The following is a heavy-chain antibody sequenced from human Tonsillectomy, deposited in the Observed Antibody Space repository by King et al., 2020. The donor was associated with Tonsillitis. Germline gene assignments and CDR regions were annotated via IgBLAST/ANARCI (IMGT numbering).Heavy chain of an antibody. D-gene: IGHD1-26*01. Sequence: VQLVESGGGVVQPGRSLRLSCAASGFTFSDYGMHWVRQAPDKGLEWVAVIWYDGSNKFYADSVKGRFTISRDNLKNTVYLQMNSLRAEDTAVYFCARDLGVGAPDDAFDIWGQGTLVIVSS. V-gene: IGHV3-33*01. CDR3: ARDLGVGAPDDAFDI. CDR2: IWYDGSNK. J-gene: IGHJ3*02. CDR1: GFTFSDYG.